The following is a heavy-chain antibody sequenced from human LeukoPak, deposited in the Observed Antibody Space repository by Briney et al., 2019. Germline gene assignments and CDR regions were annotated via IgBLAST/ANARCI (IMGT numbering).Heavy chain of an antibody. CDR1: GFTFSSYA. D-gene: IGHD3-3*01. Sequence: PGGSLRLSCAASGFTFSSYAMSWVRQAPGKGLECVSGISGSGDNTYYADSVKGRFTISRDNTKNSLYLQMNSLRAEDTAVFYCARDQYDTWSRRGNFDSWGQGTLVIVSS. CDR3: ARDQYDTWSRRGNFDS. J-gene: IGHJ4*02. CDR2: ISGSGDNT. V-gene: IGHV3-23*01.